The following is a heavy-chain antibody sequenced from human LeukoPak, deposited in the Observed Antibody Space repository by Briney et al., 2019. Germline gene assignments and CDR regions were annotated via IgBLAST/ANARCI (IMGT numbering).Heavy chain of an antibody. D-gene: IGHD6-19*01. CDR2: IFPGDSDT. J-gene: IGHJ4*02. CDR1: GYSFTSYW. V-gene: IGHV5-51*01. CDR3: ARPSSGWYFDY. Sequence: GESLKISCKGSGYSFTSYWIGWVRQMPGKGLEWMAMIFPGDSDTRYSTSLQGQVTFSADKSINTAYLQWSSLEASDTAIYYCARPSSGWYFDYWGQGTLVTVSS.